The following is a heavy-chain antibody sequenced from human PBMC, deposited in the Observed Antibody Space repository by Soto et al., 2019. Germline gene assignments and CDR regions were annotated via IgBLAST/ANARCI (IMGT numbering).Heavy chain of an antibody. CDR3: ARRERYYGSPGWFDP. D-gene: IGHD3-10*01. Sequence: SETLSLTCTVSGGSISSFTYYWGWFRQPPGKGLEWIGTVYYNENTYYNPSLKGRVTISVDTAKNQFSLNLRSVTAADTAIYFCARRERYYGSPGWFDPWGQGTLVTVSS. CDR1: GGSISSFTYY. V-gene: IGHV4-39*01. CDR2: VYYNENT. J-gene: IGHJ5*02.